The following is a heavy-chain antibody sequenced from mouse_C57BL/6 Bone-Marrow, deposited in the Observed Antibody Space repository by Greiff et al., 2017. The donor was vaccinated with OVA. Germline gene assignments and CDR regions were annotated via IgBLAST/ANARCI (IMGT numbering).Heavy chain of an antibody. CDR2: IDPENGDT. CDR3: TFVYYGSSYGYFDV. V-gene: IGHV14-4*01. J-gene: IGHJ1*03. Sequence: VQLQQSGAELVRPGASVKLSCTASGFNIKDDYMHWVKQGPEQGLEWIGWIDPENGDTEYASKFQGKATITADTSSNTAYLRLSSLTSEGTAVYYCTFVYYGSSYGYFDVWGTGTTVTVSS. D-gene: IGHD1-1*01. CDR1: GFNIKDDY.